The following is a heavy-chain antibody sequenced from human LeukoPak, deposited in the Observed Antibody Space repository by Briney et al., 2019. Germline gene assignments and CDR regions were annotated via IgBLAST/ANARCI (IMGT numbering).Heavy chain of an antibody. D-gene: IGHD2-8*01. J-gene: IGHJ4*02. V-gene: IGHV3-23*01. CDR1: GFTFSSYA. CDR3: AKAGVRRYCTNGVCYFDH. CDR2: ISGSGGST. Sequence: GGSLRLSCAASGFTFSSYAMSWVRQAPGKGLEWVSAISGSGGSTYYADSVKGRFTISRDNSKNTLYLQMNSLRAEDTAVYYCAKAGVRRYCTNGVCYFDHWGQGTLVTVSS.